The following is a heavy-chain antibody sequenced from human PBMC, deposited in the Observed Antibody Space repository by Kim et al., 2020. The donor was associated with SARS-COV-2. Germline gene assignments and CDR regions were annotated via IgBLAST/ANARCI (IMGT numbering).Heavy chain of an antibody. CDR1: GFNFNNYA. J-gene: IGHJ5*01. CDR3: AKAGGDSGPFDS. Sequence: GGSLRLSCEASGFNFNNYAMSWVRQAPGKGLEWVSSISRNGDYTYYSDSVKGRFTVSRDSSKNTLYLQMSSLRVEDTALYFCAKAGGDSGPFDSWGQGTPVTVSS. D-gene: IGHD2-21*01. V-gene: IGHV3-23*01. CDR2: ISRNGDYT.